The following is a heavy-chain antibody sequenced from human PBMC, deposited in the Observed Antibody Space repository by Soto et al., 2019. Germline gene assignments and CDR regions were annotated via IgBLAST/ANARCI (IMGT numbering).Heavy chain of an antibody. CDR1: GYTFTSYG. Sequence: GASVKVSCKASGYTFTSYGISWVRQAPGQGLEWMGWISAYNGNTNYAQKLQGRVTMTTDTSTSTAYMELRSLRSDDTAVYYCARDVEGSGSYYSLKFDYYYMGVWGKGTTVTVSS. V-gene: IGHV1-18*01. J-gene: IGHJ6*03. D-gene: IGHD3-10*01. CDR3: ARDVEGSGSYYSLKFDYYYMGV. CDR2: ISAYNGNT.